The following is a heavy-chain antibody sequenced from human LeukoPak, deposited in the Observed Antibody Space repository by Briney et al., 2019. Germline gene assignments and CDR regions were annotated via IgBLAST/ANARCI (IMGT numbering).Heavy chain of an antibody. J-gene: IGHJ4*02. D-gene: IGHD6-6*01. CDR3: ARDSRWDCSSFDY. CDR1: GGSISSYY. V-gene: IGHV4-59*01. CDR2: IYYSGST. Sequence: KASETLSLTCTVSGGSISSYYWSWIRQPPGKGLGWIGYIYYSGSTNYNPSLKSRATISVDTSKNQFSPNLSSVTAADTAVYYCARDSRWDCSSFDYWGQGTLVTVSS.